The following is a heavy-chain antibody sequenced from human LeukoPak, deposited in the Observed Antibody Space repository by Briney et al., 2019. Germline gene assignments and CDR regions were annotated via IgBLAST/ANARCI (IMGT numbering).Heavy chain of an antibody. CDR1: GGSISIYY. Sequence: SETLSLTCTVSGGSISIYYWSWIRQPPGKGLEWIGYIYYSGSTNYNPSLKSRVTISVDTSKNQFSLKLSSVTAADTAVYYCARVSSGGDYWGQGTLVTVSS. J-gene: IGHJ4*02. CDR3: ARVSSGGDY. D-gene: IGHD6-19*01. V-gene: IGHV4-59*01. CDR2: IYYSGST.